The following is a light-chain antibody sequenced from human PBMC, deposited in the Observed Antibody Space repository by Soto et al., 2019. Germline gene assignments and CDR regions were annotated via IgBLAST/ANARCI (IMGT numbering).Light chain of an antibody. CDR3: CSYTSSSTWV. Sequence: QSALTQPASVSGSPGQSITISCTGTSSDVGGYNYVSWYQKHPGKAPKLMIFDVNNRPSGVSNRFSGSKSGNTASLTISGLQAEDEADYYCCSYTSSSTWVFGGGTKLTVL. J-gene: IGLJ3*02. CDR2: DVN. CDR1: SSDVGGYNY. V-gene: IGLV2-14*01.